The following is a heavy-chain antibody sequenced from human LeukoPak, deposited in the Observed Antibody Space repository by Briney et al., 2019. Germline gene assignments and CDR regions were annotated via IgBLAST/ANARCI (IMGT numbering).Heavy chain of an antibody. J-gene: IGHJ4*02. D-gene: IGHD3-3*01. CDR3: ARARGVVEFDY. Sequence: SETLPLTCTVSGGSISSHYWSWIRQPPGKGLEWIGYIYYSGSTNYNPSLKSRVTISVDASKNQFSLKLSSVTAADTAVYYCARARGVVEFDYWGQGTLVTVSS. CDR2: IYYSGST. V-gene: IGHV4-59*11. CDR1: GGSISSHY.